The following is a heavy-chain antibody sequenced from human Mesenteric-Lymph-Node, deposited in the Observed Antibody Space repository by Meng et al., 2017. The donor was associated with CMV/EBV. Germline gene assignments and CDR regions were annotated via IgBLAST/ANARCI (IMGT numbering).Heavy chain of an antibody. Sequence: ASVKVSCKASGYTFTGYYMQWVRQAPGQGLEWMGWINPNSGGTNYAQKFQGRVTMTRDTSISTAYMELSRLRSDDTAVYYCARDTVVVPAANRFDPWGQGTLVTVSS. J-gene: IGHJ5*02. CDR3: ARDTVVVPAANRFDP. CDR2: INPNSGGT. V-gene: IGHV1-2*02. CDR1: GYTFTGYY. D-gene: IGHD2-2*01.